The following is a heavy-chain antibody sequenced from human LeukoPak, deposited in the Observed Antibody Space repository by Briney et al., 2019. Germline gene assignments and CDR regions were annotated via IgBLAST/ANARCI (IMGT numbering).Heavy chain of an antibody. CDR3: VRDFYSSGWTYFDY. D-gene: IGHD6-19*01. Sequence: SETLSLTCGVSGGSISSTNWWSWVRQPPGKGLEWIGEIRYSGTTNYNPSLKSRVTISLDKSKNEYSLRLSSVTAADTAVYYCVRDFYSSGWTYFDYWGQGTLVTVSS. CDR2: IRYSGTT. V-gene: IGHV4-4*02. J-gene: IGHJ4*02. CDR1: GGSISSTNW.